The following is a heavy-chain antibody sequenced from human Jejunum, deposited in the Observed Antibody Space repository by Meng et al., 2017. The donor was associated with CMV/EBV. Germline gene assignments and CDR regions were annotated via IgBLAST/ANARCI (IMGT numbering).Heavy chain of an antibody. V-gene: IGHV1-18*01. D-gene: IGHD1-26*01. CDR2: ISAYNGNT. J-gene: IGHJ4*02. Sequence: CKASGYTFTSYDISWVRQAPGQGPEWMGWISAYNGNTNYAQKLQGRVTMTTDTSTSTAYMELRSLRSDDTAVYYCARAPGGYFDYWGQGTLVTVSS. CDR1: GYTFTSYD. CDR3: ARAPGGYFDY.